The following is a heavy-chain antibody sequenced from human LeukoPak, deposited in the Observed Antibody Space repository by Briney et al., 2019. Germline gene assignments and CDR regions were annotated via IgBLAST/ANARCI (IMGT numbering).Heavy chain of an antibody. CDR1: GYTFTGYY. J-gene: IGHJ4*02. D-gene: IGHD3-10*01. CDR2: INPNSGGT. CDR3: ARYGPVVAWGSGSYYEN. Sequence: ASVKVSCKASGYTFTGYYMHWVRQAPGQGLEWMGWINPNSGGTNYAQKFQGRVTMTRDTSISTAYMELSRLRSDDTAVYYCARYGPVVAWGSGSYYENWGQGTPVTVSS. V-gene: IGHV1-2*02.